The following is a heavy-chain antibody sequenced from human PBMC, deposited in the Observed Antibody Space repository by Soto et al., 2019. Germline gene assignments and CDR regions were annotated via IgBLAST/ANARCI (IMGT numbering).Heavy chain of an antibody. V-gene: IGHV3-30*18. CDR3: AKDTTYETYSYYGMTV. CDR2: LSYDGSNK. Sequence: GGSLRLSCAASGFTFSSYGMHWVRHAPGKGLEWLALLSYDGSNKYYTDSVKGQFIISRDTAKNMLFLQMNNLRAEDTAVYYCAKDTTYETYSYYGMTVWGQGTTVTVSS. CDR1: GFTFSSYG. D-gene: IGHD2-21*01. J-gene: IGHJ6*02.